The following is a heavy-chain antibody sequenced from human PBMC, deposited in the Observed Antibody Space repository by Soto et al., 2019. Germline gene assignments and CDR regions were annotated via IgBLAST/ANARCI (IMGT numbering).Heavy chain of an antibody. D-gene: IGHD3-22*01. CDR2: IIPLVHII. CDR3: ARKRRRDDSNTFDALDV. J-gene: IGHJ3*01. V-gene: IGHV1-69*02. CDR1: GGFYSIKT. Sequence: QVQLVQSGAEVKKPGSSVKVSCKASGGFYSIKTISWVRQAPGQGLEWMGRIIPLVHIINNAQKFQGRVATSADKSTSTAYMELSSLKSDHTAIYFCARKRRRDDSNTFDALDVWGQWTMVTVSS.